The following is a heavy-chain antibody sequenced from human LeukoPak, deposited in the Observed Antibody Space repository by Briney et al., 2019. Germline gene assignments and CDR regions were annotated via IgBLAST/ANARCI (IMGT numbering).Heavy chain of an antibody. D-gene: IGHD1-1*01. J-gene: IGHJ5*01. V-gene: IGHV1-46*01. Sequence: ASVKVSCKASGYTFTSYFMHWVRQAPGQGLEWLGMINPSGSTTTYAQKFQGRVTMTRDTSTSTVYMELSSLKSEDTAVYYCARETSDSWGQGTLVTVSS. CDR1: GYTFTSYF. CDR2: INPSGSTT. CDR3: ARETSDS.